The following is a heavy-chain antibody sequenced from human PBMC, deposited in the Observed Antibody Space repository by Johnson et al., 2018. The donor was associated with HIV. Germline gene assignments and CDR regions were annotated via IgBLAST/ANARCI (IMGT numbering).Heavy chain of an antibody. J-gene: IGHJ3*02. D-gene: IGHD3-3*01. CDR2: ISSSGSTI. Sequence: QVQLVESGGGVVQPGRSLRLSCAASGFTFDDYGMSWIRQAPGKGLEWVSYISSSGSTIYYADSVKGRFTISRDNAKNSLYLQMNSLRAEDTAVYYCARDALLRFLEWFIWGQGTMVTVSS. CDR1: GFTFDDYG. CDR3: ARDALLRFLEWFI. V-gene: IGHV3-11*04.